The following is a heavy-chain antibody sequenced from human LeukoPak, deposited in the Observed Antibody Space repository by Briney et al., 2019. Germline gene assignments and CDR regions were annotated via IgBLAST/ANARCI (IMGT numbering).Heavy chain of an antibody. CDR2: MYYSGIS. CDR3: ARYGVYRGMDV. D-gene: IGHD5-12*01. J-gene: IGHJ6*02. V-gene: IGHV4-59*01. CDR1: GGSISGYY. Sequence: WETLSLTCTVSGGSISGYYWSWIRQPPGKGLEWIGYMYYSGISSYNPSLKGRVTISVDTSKYQFSLKLSSVTAADTAVYYCARYGVYRGMDVWGQGTTVTVSS.